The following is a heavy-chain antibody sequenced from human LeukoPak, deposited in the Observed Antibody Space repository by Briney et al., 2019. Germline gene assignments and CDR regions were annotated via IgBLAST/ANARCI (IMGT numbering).Heavy chain of an antibody. J-gene: IGHJ4*02. CDR3: TRDFVF. Sequence: GGSLRLSCAASGFASSTYWMAWVRQAPGKGLEWVGNINQDGSVKHYVDSVRGRFTISRDNARNSVYLQMSALRVEDTAVYYCTRDFVFWGQGSLVTAFS. D-gene: IGHD3-3*01. CDR1: GFASSTYW. CDR2: INQDGSVK. V-gene: IGHV3-7*01.